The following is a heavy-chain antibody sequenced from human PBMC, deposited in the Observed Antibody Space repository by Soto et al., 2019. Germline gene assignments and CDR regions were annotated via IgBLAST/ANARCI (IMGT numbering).Heavy chain of an antibody. J-gene: IGHJ4*02. Sequence: HLQLQESGPGLVKPSETLYLTCTVSGGSISSSSYYWGWIRQPQGKGLEWIGSIYYSGSTYYNPSLKSRVTISVDTSKNQFSLKLSSVTAAYTAGYYCARHGRTTVTNFDYWGQGTLVTVSS. V-gene: IGHV4-39*01. CDR1: GGSISSSSYY. D-gene: IGHD4-17*01. CDR3: ARHGRTTVTNFDY. CDR2: IYYSGST.